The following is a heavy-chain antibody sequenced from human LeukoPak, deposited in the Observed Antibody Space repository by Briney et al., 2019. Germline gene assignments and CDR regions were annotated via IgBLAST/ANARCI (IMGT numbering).Heavy chain of an antibody. D-gene: IGHD1-14*01. CDR1: GFTFSTHW. CDR2: IKEDGSEQ. Sequence: GGSLRLSCAASGFTFSTHWMSWVRQAPGKGLEWVANIKEDGSEQYYVDSLKGRFSISRDNVKNSLYLQMNSLRAEDTAVYYCGRDSFETDIDYWGQGTLVTVSS. V-gene: IGHV3-7*01. CDR3: GRDSFETDIDY. J-gene: IGHJ4*02.